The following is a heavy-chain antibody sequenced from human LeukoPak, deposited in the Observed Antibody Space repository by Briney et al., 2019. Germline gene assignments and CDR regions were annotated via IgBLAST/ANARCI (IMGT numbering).Heavy chain of an antibody. J-gene: IGHJ4*02. CDR2: IYYSGST. Sequence: SETLSLTCTVSGVSISSYYWSWIRQPPGKGLEWIGYIYYSGSTNYNPSLKSRVTISVDTSRNQFSLKLSSVTAADTAVYYCAREAGTYYDFWSGYYRGPSFDYWAREPWSPSPQ. CDR3: AREAGTYYDFWSGYYRGPSFDY. CDR1: GVSISSYY. V-gene: IGHV4-59*01. D-gene: IGHD3-3*01.